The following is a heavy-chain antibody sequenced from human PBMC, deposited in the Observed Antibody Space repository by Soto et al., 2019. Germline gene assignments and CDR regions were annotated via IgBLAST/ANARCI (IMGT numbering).Heavy chain of an antibody. CDR2: IYPGDSDT. CDR3: ASRHYGMDV. V-gene: IGHV5-51*01. CDR1: GYKVSTWHNFTSYW. Sequence: GESLKISCMGSGYKVSTWHNFTSYWIAWVRQMPGEGLEWMGIIYPGDSDTRYSPSFQGQVTISADKSISTAYLQWSSLKASDTAMYYCASRHYGMDVWGQGTTVTVSS. J-gene: IGHJ6*02.